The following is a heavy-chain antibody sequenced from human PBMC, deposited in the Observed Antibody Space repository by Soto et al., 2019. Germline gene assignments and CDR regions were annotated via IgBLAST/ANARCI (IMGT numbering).Heavy chain of an antibody. CDR1: GYTFTSYG. CDR2: ISAYNGNT. V-gene: IGHV1-18*04. D-gene: IGHD3-16*02. CDR3: AREGYVWGSYRRIDY. J-gene: IGHJ4*02. Sequence: QVQLVQSGAEVKKPGASVKVSCKASGYTFTSYGISWVRQAPGQGLEWMGWISAYNGNTNYAQKLQGRVTMTTDTSTSTAYRELMSLRSDDTAVYYCAREGYVWGSYRRIDYWGQGTLVTVSS.